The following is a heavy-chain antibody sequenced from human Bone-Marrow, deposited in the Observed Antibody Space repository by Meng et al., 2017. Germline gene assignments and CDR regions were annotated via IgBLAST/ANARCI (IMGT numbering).Heavy chain of an antibody. CDR1: GGSVSSTRYY. CDR2: IFYGGST. CDR3: ARAGVGASRGYYFDY. Sequence: SETLSLTCNVSGGSVSSTRYYWSWIRQPPGKGLEWIGYIFYGGSTNYNPSLKSRLSISVGTSKNQFSLKVRSVTAADTAVYYCARAGVGASRGYYFDYWGQGTLVTVSS. J-gene: IGHJ4*02. V-gene: IGHV4-61*01. D-gene: IGHD1-26*01.